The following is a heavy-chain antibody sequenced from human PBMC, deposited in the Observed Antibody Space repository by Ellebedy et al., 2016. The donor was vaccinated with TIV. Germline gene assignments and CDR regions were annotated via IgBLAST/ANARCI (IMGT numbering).Heavy chain of an antibody. J-gene: IGHJ4*02. D-gene: IGHD2/OR15-2a*01. CDR2: IYPGDSHT. CDR1: GFNFAVYW. CDR3: ATVRVPRDNGHWYFLN. V-gene: IGHV5-51*01. Sequence: GESLKISXKTSGFNFAVYWIGWVRQIPGEALEWMAIIYPGDSHTNYSPSFQRHVTVSADKSSATAYLEWNGLKASDSAMYYCATVRVPRDNGHWYFLNWGQGTLVTVSS.